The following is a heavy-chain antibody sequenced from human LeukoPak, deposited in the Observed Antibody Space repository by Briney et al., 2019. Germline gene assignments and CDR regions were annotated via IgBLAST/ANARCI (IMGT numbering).Heavy chain of an antibody. V-gene: IGHV1-18*01. D-gene: IGHD3-9*01. CDR2: ISAYNGNT. Sequence: ASVTVSCKASGYTFTSYGISWVRQAPGQGLEWMGWISAYNGNTNYAQRLQGRVTMTTDTSTSTAYMELRSLRSDDTAVYYCARDTSPGLLRYFDWSPRSGTDYYYYYGMDVWGQGTTVTVSS. CDR1: GYTFTSYG. J-gene: IGHJ6*02. CDR3: ARDTSPGLLRYFDWSPRSGTDYYYYYGMDV.